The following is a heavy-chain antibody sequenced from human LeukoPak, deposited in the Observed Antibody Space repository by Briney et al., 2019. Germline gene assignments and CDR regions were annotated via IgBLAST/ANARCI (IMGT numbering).Heavy chain of an antibody. CDR3: QSRYLEWLLEY. CDR2: IYSSGSA. Sequence: SETLSLTCTVSGGSINSNNYYWGWIRQPPGKGLEWIGSIYSSGSAYYNPPLKSRVTISVDTSKNQFSLRLSSVTAADTAVYYCQSRYLEWLLEYWGQGTLVTVSS. J-gene: IGHJ4*02. D-gene: IGHD3-3*01. CDR1: GGSINSNNYY. V-gene: IGHV4-39*01.